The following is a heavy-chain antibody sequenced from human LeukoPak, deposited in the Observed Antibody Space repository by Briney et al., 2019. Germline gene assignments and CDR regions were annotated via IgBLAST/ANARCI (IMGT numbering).Heavy chain of an antibody. V-gene: IGHV1-2*02. CDR1: VYTFTGYY. CDR3: ARGKLYGGNSGDAFDI. J-gene: IGHJ3*02. CDR2: IHPNTGGT. D-gene: IGHD4-23*01. Sequence: SSVKVSCKASVYTFTGYYIHWVRQAPGQGLEWMGWIHPNTGGTNSAQKFQGRVTMTRDTSISTAYMELSSLTSDDTAVYYCARGKLYGGNSGDAFDIWGQGTMVTVSS.